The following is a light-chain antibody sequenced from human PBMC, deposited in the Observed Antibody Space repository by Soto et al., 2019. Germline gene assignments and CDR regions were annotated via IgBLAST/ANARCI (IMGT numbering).Light chain of an antibody. J-gene: IGLJ1*01. Sequence: QSVLTQPASVSGYPGQSITISCTGTSSDVGGYNYVSWYQQHPGKAPKLMIYEVSNRPSGVSNRFSGSKSGNTASLTISGLQAEDEADYYCSSYTSSSTPYVFGTGTRSPS. CDR1: SSDVGGYNY. CDR2: EVS. V-gene: IGLV2-14*01. CDR3: SSYTSSSTPYV.